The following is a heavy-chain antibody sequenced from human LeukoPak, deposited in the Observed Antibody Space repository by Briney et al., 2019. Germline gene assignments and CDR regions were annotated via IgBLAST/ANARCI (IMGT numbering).Heavy chain of an antibody. CDR3: AKSSITMIVVVTPQDY. CDR1: GFTFSSHW. J-gene: IGHJ4*02. D-gene: IGHD3-22*01. V-gene: IGHV3-23*01. Sequence: PGGSLRLSCAASGFTFSSHWMSWVRQAPGKGLEWVSAISGSGGSTYYADSVKGRFTISRDNSKNTLYLQMNSLRAEDTAVYYCAKSSITMIVVVTPQDYWGQGTLVTVSS. CDR2: ISGSGGST.